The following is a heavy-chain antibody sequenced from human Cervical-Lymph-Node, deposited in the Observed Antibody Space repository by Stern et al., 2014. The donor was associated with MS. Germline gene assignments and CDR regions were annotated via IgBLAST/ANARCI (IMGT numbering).Heavy chain of an antibody. J-gene: IGHJ1*01. CDR2: IMPLFGTT. Sequence: QVQLVQSGAEAKKPGSSVKVSCKASAGSFRTYGFNWVRQAPGQGLEGMGGIMPLFGTTNYASNFQGRVTITADDSTNTVYMEVRSLRSDDTAVYYCASYGVVTALRLGFLQHWGQGTLVSVST. CDR1: AGSFRTYG. D-gene: IGHD2-21*02. CDR3: ASYGVVTALRLGFLQH. V-gene: IGHV1-69*01.